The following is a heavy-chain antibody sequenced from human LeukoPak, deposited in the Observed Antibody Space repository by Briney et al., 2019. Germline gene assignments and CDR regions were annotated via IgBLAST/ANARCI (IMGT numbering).Heavy chain of an antibody. CDR3: ARPKVGATYAFDI. Sequence: SETLSLTCTVSGDSISSYYWSWIRQPPGKGLEWVGYILYSGSTNYNPSLKSRVTISVDTSKNQFSLKLSSVTAADTAVYYCARPKVGATYAFDIWGQGTMVTVSS. D-gene: IGHD1-26*01. CDR2: ILYSGST. J-gene: IGHJ3*02. V-gene: IGHV4-59*08. CDR1: GDSISSYY.